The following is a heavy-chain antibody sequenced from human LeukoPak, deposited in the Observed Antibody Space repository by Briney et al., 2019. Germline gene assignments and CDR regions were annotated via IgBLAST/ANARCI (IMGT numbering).Heavy chain of an antibody. D-gene: IGHD4-17*01. V-gene: IGHV3-23*01. Sequence: PGGSLRLSCAASGFTFSSYAMSWVRQAPGKGLEWVSAISGSGGSTYYADSVKGRFAISGDNSKNTLYLQMNSLRAEDTAVYYCAKDLGRYGDYFAEYFQHWGQSTLVTVSS. J-gene: IGHJ1*01. CDR1: GFTFSSYA. CDR2: ISGSGGST. CDR3: AKDLGRYGDYFAEYFQH.